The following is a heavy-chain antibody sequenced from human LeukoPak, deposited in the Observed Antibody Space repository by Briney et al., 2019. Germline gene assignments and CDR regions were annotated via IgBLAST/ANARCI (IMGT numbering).Heavy chain of an antibody. D-gene: IGHD2-2*01. CDR1: GYTFTSYV. Sequence: ASVKVSCKPSGYTFTSYVINWVRQATGQGREWMGWKNPNSGRTGFAQKFQGRLTMTTNTSISTAYMELSSLTSEETDVYYCARGRVSTHGMDVWGQGTTVTVSS. J-gene: IGHJ6*02. V-gene: IGHV1-8*01. CDR3: ARGRVSTHGMDV. CDR2: KNPNSGRT.